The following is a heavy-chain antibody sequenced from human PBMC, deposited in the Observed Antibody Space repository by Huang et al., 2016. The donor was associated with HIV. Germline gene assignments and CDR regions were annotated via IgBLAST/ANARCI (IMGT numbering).Heavy chain of an antibody. J-gene: IGHJ6*02. CDR3: ARQWVLLDYLMGMDV. D-gene: IGHD3-3*01. V-gene: IGHV4-34*01. CDR1: GASFTGNY. CDR2: INDSGAT. Sequence: QVHLQQWGAGLLKPSETLTLTCAVSGASFTGNYWTWIRQTPGKGLDWIGEINDSGATIYNPSLESRVTISIDRSKKHFSLRLSSMTAADTAVYYCARQWVLLDYLMGMDVWGQGTTVIVSS.